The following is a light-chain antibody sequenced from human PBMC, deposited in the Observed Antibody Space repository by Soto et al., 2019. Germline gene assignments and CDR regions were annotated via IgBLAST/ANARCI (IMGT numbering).Light chain of an antibody. Sequence: DIQMTQSPSTLSASIGDRVTITCRASQNINNWIAWYQQKPGKAPKFLIYDASTLESGVPSRFSGSGFGTEFSLTISSLQPDDFGSYYCQQYGSSGTFGQGTKVDIK. J-gene: IGKJ1*01. CDR1: QNINNW. CDR3: QQYGSSGT. CDR2: DAS. V-gene: IGKV1-5*01.